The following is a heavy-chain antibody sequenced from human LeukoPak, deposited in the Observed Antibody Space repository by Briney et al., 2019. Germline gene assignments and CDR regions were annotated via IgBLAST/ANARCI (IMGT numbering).Heavy chain of an antibody. D-gene: IGHD6-13*01. CDR2: IIPIFGTA. CDR1: GGTFSSYA. Sequence: ASVKVSCKASGGTFSSYAISWVRQAPGQGLEWMGGIIPIFGTANYAQKFQGRVTITADESTSTAYMELSSLRSEDTAVYYCAREYPADYSSSWYGEIDIWGQGTMVTVSS. CDR3: AREYPADYSSSWYGEIDI. V-gene: IGHV1-69*13. J-gene: IGHJ3*02.